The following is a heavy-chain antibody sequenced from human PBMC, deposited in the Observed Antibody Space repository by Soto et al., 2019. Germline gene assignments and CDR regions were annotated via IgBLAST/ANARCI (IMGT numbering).Heavy chain of an antibody. CDR3: AESLRDIVVVVAARRPSQGPGPTGRDV. D-gene: IGHD2-15*01. CDR1: GFTFSSYA. CDR2: ISGSGGTT. Sequence: EVQLLESGGGLVQPGGSLRLSCAASGFTFSSYAMTWVRQAPGKGLEWVSAISGSGGTTYYGDSVKGRFTISRGNSKKPLDLQKNRLRAEDTAVDDCAESLRDIVVVVAARRPSQGPGPTGRDVWGQGNTVTGFS. V-gene: IGHV3-23*01. J-gene: IGHJ6*01.